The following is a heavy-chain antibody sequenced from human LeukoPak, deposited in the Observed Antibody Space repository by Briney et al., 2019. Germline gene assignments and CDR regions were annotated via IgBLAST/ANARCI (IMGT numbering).Heavy chain of an antibody. Sequence: SETLSLTCTVSGGSISSYYWSWIRQPAGKGLEWIGRIYTSGSTNYNPSLKSRVTMSVDTSKNQFSLKLSSVTAADTAVYYCARSAPSGYSNYWYFDLWGRGTLVTVSS. J-gene: IGHJ2*01. CDR3: ARSAPSGYSNYWYFDL. V-gene: IGHV4-4*07. CDR2: IYTSGST. D-gene: IGHD3-3*01. CDR1: GGSISSYY.